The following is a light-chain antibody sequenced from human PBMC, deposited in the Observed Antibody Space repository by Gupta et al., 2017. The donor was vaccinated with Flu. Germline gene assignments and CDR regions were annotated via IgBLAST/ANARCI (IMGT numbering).Light chain of an antibody. CDR1: QSISRY. CDR3: HQTYGMPWT. J-gene: IGKJ1*01. CDR2: AAS. V-gene: IGKV1-39*01. Sequence: DIQMTQSPSSLSASVGDRVTITCRASQSISRYLHWYQRKADKGPRLLIYAASSLQSGVPSRFSGSGSGTEFTLTITSLQPEDFATYSCHQTYGMPWTFGQGTKVDI.